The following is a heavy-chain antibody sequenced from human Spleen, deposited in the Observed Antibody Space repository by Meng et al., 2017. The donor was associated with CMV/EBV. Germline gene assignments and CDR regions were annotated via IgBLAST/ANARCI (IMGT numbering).Heavy chain of an antibody. CDR1: GYTFTSYS. V-gene: IGHV1-18*01. CDR3: ARGYCSRTSCYVDYCYGLDV. CDR2: ISGYNGNT. Sequence: ASVKVSCKASGYTFTSYSISWMRQAPGQRLEWMGWISGYNGNTNYAQKLQGRVIMTTDTSTSTAYMELRGLRADDTAVYYCARGYCSRTSCYVDYCYGLDVWGQGTTVTVSS. J-gene: IGHJ6*02. D-gene: IGHD2-2*01.